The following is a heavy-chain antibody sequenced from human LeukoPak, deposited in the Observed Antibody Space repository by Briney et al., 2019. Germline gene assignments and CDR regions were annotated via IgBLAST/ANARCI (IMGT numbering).Heavy chain of an antibody. CDR2: ISSSGGST. Sequence: GGSLRLSCAASGFTFSSYAMSWVRQAPGKGLEWVSAISSSGGSTNYADSVKGRFTISRDNSKNTLYLQMNSLRAEDTAVYYCAKALQMVRGVSAVAYGMDVWGKGTTVTVSS. CDR3: AKALQMVRGVSAVAYGMDV. CDR1: GFTFSSYA. J-gene: IGHJ6*04. V-gene: IGHV3-23*01. D-gene: IGHD3-10*01.